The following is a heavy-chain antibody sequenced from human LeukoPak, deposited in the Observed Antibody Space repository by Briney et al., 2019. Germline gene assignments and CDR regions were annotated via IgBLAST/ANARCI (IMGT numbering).Heavy chain of an antibody. J-gene: IGHJ6*02. CDR2: IYYSGST. Sequence: SETLSLTCTASGGSISSYYWSWIRQPPGKGLEWIGYIYYSGSTNYNPSLKSRVTISVDTSKNQFSLKLSSVTAADTAVYYCARVPAAPRLYMDVWGQGTTVIVSS. CDR3: ARVPAAPRLYMDV. V-gene: IGHV4-59*01. D-gene: IGHD2-2*01. CDR1: GGSISSYY.